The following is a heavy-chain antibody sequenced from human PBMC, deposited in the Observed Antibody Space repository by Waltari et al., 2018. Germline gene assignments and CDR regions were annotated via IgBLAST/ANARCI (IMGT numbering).Heavy chain of an antibody. CDR3: AKGGADYGIPDY. CDR1: EFTFSSHA. J-gene: IGHJ4*02. CDR2: ISGSGDNT. D-gene: IGHD4-17*01. V-gene: IGHV3-23*04. Sequence: EVQLVESGGGLVQPGGSLRLSCAASEFTFSSHAMSWVRQSPEKGVEWVSAISGSGDNTYYEDSGKGRFTISRDNAKSTLFLQRNSLGAEDTAIYYCAKGGADYGIPDYWGQGTLVTVSS.